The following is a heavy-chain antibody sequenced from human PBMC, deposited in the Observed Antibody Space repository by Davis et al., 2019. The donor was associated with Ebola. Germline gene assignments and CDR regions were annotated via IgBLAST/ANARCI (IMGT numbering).Heavy chain of an antibody. Sequence: KVSCKGSGYSFTNYWIGWVRQMPGKGLEWMGIIYVGDSDTRYSPSFQGQVTISADKSINTAYLQWSSLKASDTAMYYCARRAGRAKGAFDYWGQGTLVTVSS. CDR1: GYSFTNYW. CDR3: ARRAGRAKGAFDY. J-gene: IGHJ4*02. D-gene: IGHD1-26*01. CDR2: IYVGDSDT. V-gene: IGHV5-51*01.